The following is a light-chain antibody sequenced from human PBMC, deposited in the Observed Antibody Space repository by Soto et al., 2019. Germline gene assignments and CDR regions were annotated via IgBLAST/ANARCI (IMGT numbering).Light chain of an antibody. CDR1: QSISNW. CDR3: QQYNSYSLF. CDR2: GAS. J-gene: IGKJ2*01. Sequence: DLQMTPSPSTLSASVGDRVTITCRASQSISNWLAWYQQKPGKAPKLLIYGASSLESGVPSRFSGSGSGTEFTLTISSLQPDDFATYYCQQYNSYSLFFGQGTKLEIK. V-gene: IGKV1-5*01.